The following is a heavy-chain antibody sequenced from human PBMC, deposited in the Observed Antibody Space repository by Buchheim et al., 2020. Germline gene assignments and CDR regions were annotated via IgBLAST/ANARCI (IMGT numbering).Heavy chain of an antibody. Sequence: QVQLVESGGGVVQPGRSLRLSCAASGFTFSSYGMHWVRQAPGKGLEWVAVISYDGSNKYYADSVKGRFTISRDNSKNTLYLQMNSLRAEDTAVYYCAKGGVVPAAAPGGWFDPWGQGTL. CDR3: AKGGVVPAAAPGGWFDP. J-gene: IGHJ5*02. D-gene: IGHD2-2*01. CDR2: ISYDGSNK. CDR1: GFTFSSYG. V-gene: IGHV3-30*18.